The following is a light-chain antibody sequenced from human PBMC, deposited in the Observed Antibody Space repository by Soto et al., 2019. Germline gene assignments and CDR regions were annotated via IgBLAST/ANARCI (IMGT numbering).Light chain of an antibody. CDR1: SSNVGSYIL. CDR3: CSYAGSSTYV. Sequence: QSALTQPASVSGSPGQSITISCTGTSSNVGSYILVSWYQQHPGKDPKLMIYEASKRPSGVSNRFSGSKSGNTASLTISGLQDEDEADYYCCSYAGSSTYVFGGGTKVTVL. CDR2: EAS. V-gene: IGLV2-23*01. J-gene: IGLJ2*01.